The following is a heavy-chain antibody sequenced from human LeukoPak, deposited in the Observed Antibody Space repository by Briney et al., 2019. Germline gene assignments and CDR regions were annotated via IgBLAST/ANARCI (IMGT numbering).Heavy chain of an antibody. CDR1: GGSISSYY. J-gene: IGHJ6*02. V-gene: IGHV4-59*08. CDR3: ARHRIVGAMVRYYGMDV. Sequence: SETLSLTCTVSGGSISSYYWSWLRQPPGKGLEWIGYIYYSGSTNYNPSLKSRVTISVATSKNQFSLKLSSVTAADTAVYYCARHRIVGAMVRYYGMDVWGQGTTVTVSS. D-gene: IGHD1-26*01. CDR2: IYYSGST.